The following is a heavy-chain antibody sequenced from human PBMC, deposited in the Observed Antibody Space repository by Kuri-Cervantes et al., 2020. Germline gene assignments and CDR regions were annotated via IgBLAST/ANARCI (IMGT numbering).Heavy chain of an antibody. V-gene: IGHV5-51*01. J-gene: IGHJ6*02. D-gene: IGHD3-10*01. CDR3: ARRSSLPGSGSYYNDYYYGMDV. Sequence: GESLKISCKGSEYSFISYWIGWVRQMPGKGLEWMGIIYPGDSDTRYSPSFQGQVTISADKSISTAYLQWSSLKASDTAMYYCARRSSLPGSGSYYNDYYYGMDVWGQGTTVTVSS. CDR2: IYPGDSDT. CDR1: EYSFISYW.